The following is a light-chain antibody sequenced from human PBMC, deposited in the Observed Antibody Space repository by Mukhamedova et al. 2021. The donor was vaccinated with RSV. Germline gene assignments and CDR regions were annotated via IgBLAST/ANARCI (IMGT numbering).Light chain of an antibody. J-gene: IGKJ4*01. V-gene: IGKV1-39*01. Sequence: RVTITCRSSQTISNYLNWYQQKPGTAPKLLIYAASSLQSGVPSNFSGSGSETDFTLTISSLQPEDFATYYCQQSYTTPRTFGGGTKVEI. CDR2: AAS. CDR3: QQSYTTPRT. CDR1: QTISNY.